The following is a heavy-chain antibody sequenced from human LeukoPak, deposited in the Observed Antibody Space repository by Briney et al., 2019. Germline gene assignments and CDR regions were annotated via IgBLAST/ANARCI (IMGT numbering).Heavy chain of an antibody. V-gene: IGHV3-53*01. CDR3: AATLVAYSGAFDM. D-gene: IGHD3-10*01. J-gene: IGHJ3*02. CDR1: GFSVTNNY. Sequence: GGSLRLSCAASGFSVTNNYMGWVRQAPGKGLGWVSLIYSGGSTYYADSVKGRFTISRDNSKNTLFLQMNILRAEDTAVYYCAATLVAYSGAFDMWGQGTVVTVS. CDR2: IYSGGST.